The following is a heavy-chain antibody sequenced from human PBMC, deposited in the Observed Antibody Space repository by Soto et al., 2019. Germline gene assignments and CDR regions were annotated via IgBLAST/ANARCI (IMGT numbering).Heavy chain of an antibody. CDR3: AKEAYCSAGSCLDDAFDI. CDR2: IIPVLGLA. J-gene: IGHJ3*02. V-gene: IGHV1-69*02. D-gene: IGHD2-15*01. CDR1: GGTFSTYS. Sequence: QVQLVQSGAEVKKPGSSVKVSCKASGGTFSTYSITWVRQAPGQGPEWMGRIIPVLGLANYAQKFHGRVTITAEKSTSTAYMELSSLRSEDTGVYYCAKEAYCSAGSCLDDAFDIWGQGTMVTVSS.